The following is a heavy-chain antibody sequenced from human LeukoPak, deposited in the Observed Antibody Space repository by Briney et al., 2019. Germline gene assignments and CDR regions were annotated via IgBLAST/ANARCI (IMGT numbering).Heavy chain of an antibody. CDR3: VRDMSRESIFDY. V-gene: IGHV3-53*01. D-gene: IGHD3-16*01. CDR1: GLTVRNNF. J-gene: IGHJ4*02. CDR2: IYSDGST. Sequence: GGSLRLSCAASGLTVRNNFMSWVRQAPGKGLEWVSVIYSDGSTYYEDSVKGRFTISRDTSKNTLSLQMNSLRVEDTAVYYCVRDMSRESIFDYWGQGTLVIVSS.